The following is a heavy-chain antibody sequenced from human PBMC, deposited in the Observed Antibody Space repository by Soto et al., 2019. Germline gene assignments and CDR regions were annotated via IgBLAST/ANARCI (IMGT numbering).Heavy chain of an antibody. CDR1: GVTFSTYA. V-gene: IGHV3-23*01. Sequence: EVQLLESGGGLVQPGGSLRLSCAASGVTFSTYAMRWVRQAPGKGLEWVSAISRSGGSTYYADSVKGRLTVSRDNPENRLYLHMNSLRAEDSAVYFCAKGSASTYYFDSWGQGTLVTVSS. CDR2: ISRSGGST. CDR3: AKGSASTYYFDS. J-gene: IGHJ4*02. D-gene: IGHD6-19*01.